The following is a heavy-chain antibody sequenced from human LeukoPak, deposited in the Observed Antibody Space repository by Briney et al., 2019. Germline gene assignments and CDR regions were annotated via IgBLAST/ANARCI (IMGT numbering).Heavy chain of an antibody. J-gene: IGHJ4*02. CDR3: ARASPSLYYYFDY. Sequence: PSETLSLTCTVSGGSIGSYYWSWIRQPPGKGLEWIGYIYYSGSTNYNPSLKSRVTISVDTSKNQFSLKLSSVTAADTAVYYCARASPSLYYYFDYWGQGTLVTVSS. CDR2: IYYSGST. CDR1: GGSIGSYY. D-gene: IGHD6-13*01. V-gene: IGHV4-59*01.